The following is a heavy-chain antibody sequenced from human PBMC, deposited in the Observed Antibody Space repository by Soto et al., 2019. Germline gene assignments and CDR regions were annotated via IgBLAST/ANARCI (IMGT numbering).Heavy chain of an antibody. CDR2: IWYDGSNK. J-gene: IGHJ4*02. CDR3: ASDPGAAAHYYFDY. D-gene: IGHD6-13*01. CDR1: GFTFSSYG. V-gene: IGHV3-33*01. Sequence: QVQLVESGGGVVQPGRSLRLSCAASGFTFSSYGMHWVRQAPGKGLEWVAVIWYDGSNKYYADSVKGRFTISRDNSKNTLYLQMNSLRAEDTAVYYCASDPGAAAHYYFDYWGQGTLVTVSS.